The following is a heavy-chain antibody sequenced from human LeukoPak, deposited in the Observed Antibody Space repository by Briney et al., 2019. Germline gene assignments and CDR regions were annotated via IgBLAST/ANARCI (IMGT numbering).Heavy chain of an antibody. CDR1: GGTISYYY. CDR3: ARGLEGSSGYYLVGDY. D-gene: IGHD3-22*01. V-gene: IGHV4-59*01. J-gene: IGHJ4*02. Sequence: SETLSLSWTVAGGTISYYYCSWIRQPPGKGLEWIAYIDYSGSTNYNPSLKSRLTISLDASKNQFSLKLSSVTAADTAVYYCARGLEGSSGYYLVGDYWGQGTLVTVSS. CDR2: IDYSGST.